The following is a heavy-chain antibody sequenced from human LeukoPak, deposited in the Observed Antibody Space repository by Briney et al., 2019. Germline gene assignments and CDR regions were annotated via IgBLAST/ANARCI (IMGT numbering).Heavy chain of an antibody. J-gene: IGHJ6*02. D-gene: IGHD5-18*01. Sequence: PSETLSLTCTVSGGSISSYYWSWIRQPAGKGLEWIGRIYTSGSTNYNPSLKSRVTMSVDTSKNQFSLKLSSVTAADTAVYYCARDSGTAHHYYYGMDVWGQGTTVTVSS. CDR2: IYTSGST. V-gene: IGHV4-4*07. CDR3: ARDSGTAHHYYYGMDV. CDR1: GGSISSYY.